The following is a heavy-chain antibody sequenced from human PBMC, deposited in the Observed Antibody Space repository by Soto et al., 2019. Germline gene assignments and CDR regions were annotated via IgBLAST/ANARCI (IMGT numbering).Heavy chain of an antibody. V-gene: IGHV1-69*13. CDR2: IIPIFGTA. J-gene: IGHJ6*02. CDR1: GGTCSSYA. D-gene: IGHD6-6*01. Sequence: SVKVSCKASGGTCSSYAISWVLQAPGQGLEWMGGIIPIFGTANYAQKFQGRVTITADESTSTAYMELSSLRSEDTAVYYCAKSIAARPRRDYYYGMDVWGQGTTVTVSS. CDR3: AKSIAARPRRDYYYGMDV.